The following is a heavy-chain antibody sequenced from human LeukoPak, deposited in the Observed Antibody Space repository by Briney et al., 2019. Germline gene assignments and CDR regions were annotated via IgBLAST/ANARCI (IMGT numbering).Heavy chain of an antibody. CDR3: TRRNYYDSSDFDY. CDR2: IRSKANSYAT. J-gene: IGHJ4*02. Sequence: GGSLRLSCAASGFTFSGSAMHWVRQASGKGLEWVGRIRSKANSYATAYAASVKGRFTISRDDSKNTAYLQMNGLKTEDTAVYYCTRRNYYDSSDFDYWGQGTLVTVSS. V-gene: IGHV3-73*01. D-gene: IGHD3-22*01. CDR1: GFTFSGSA.